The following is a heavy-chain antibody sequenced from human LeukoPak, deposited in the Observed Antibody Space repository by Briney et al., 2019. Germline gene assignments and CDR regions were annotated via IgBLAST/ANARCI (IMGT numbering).Heavy chain of an antibody. Sequence: PSGGSLRLSCAASGFTFSSYGMHWVRQAPGKGLEWVAVISYDGSNKYYADSVKGRFTISRDNSKNTLYLQMNSLRAEDTAVYYCAHYLRYSSSRKGPGDYYYGMDVWGQGTTVTVSS. CDR1: GFTFSSYG. V-gene: IGHV3-30*03. J-gene: IGHJ6*02. D-gene: IGHD6-13*01. CDR2: ISYDGSNK. CDR3: AHYLRYSSSRKGPGDYYYGMDV.